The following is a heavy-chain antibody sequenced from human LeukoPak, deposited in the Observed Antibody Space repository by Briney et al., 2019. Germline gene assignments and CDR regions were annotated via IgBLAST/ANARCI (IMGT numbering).Heavy chain of an antibody. Sequence: GGSLRLSCAASGFTFSNYAMHWVRQAPHKGLEWVAVISYDGSTKYYADSVKGRFTISRDNSKNTLSLHMASLAVEDTAMYYCARDHSGYDYWFDYWGQGTLVTVSS. CDR2: ISYDGSTK. CDR1: GFTFSNYA. V-gene: IGHV3-30-3*01. CDR3: ARDHSGYDYWFDY. J-gene: IGHJ4*02. D-gene: IGHD5-12*01.